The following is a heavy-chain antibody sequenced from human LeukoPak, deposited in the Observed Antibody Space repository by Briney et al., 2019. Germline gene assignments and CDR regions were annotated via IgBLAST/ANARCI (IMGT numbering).Heavy chain of an antibody. CDR1: GGTFSSSA. D-gene: IGHD6-19*01. J-gene: IGHJ4*02. CDR3: ARGYSSGCDY. V-gene: IGHV1-69*06. CDR2: IIPIFSTA. Sequence: SVKVSCKASGGTFSSSAISWVRQAPGQGLEWMGGIIPIFSTADYAQKFQGRVTITADKSTSTAYMELSSLRSEDTAVYYCARGYSSGCDYWGQGTLVTVSS.